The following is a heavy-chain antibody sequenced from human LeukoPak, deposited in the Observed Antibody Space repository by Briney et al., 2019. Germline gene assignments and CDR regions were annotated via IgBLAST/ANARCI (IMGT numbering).Heavy chain of an antibody. CDR1: GGSISSSSYY. J-gene: IGHJ2*01. CDR2: IYYSVST. D-gene: IGHD3-3*01. V-gene: IGHV4-39*07. Sequence: TASETLSLTCTVSGGSISSSSYYWGWIRQPPGKGLEWIGSIYYSVSTYDNPSLKSRVTISVDTSKNQFSLKLNSVTAADTAVYYCARSEWYWYFGLWGRGTLVTVSS. CDR3: ARSEWYWYFGL.